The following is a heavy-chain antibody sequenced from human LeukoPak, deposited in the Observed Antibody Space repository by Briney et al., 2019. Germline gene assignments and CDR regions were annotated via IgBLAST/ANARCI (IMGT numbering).Heavy chain of an antibody. Sequence: SETLSLTCAVYGGSFSGYYWSWIRQPPGKGLEWIGEINHSGSTNCNPSLKSRVTISVDTSKNQFSLKLSSVTAADTAVYYCASLRGYSYASLDYWGQGTLVTVSS. CDR1: GGSFSGYY. CDR3: ASLRGYSYASLDY. J-gene: IGHJ4*02. CDR2: INHSGST. V-gene: IGHV4-34*01. D-gene: IGHD5-18*01.